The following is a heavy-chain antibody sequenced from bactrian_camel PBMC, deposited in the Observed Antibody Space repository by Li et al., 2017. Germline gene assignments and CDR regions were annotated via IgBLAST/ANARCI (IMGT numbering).Heavy chain of an antibody. CDR3: AAESPSLPPSFPRCLRGSIFFND. CDR2: TYSGRALHDT. CDR1: KYTISNYC. J-gene: IGHJ4*01. Sequence: HVQLVESGGGSVQAGGSLRLSCVVSKYTISNYCMGWFRQAPGKEREAVATTYSGRALHDTWYADPVKGRFSISRDNAGNTLYLEMDSLKPEDTAMYYCAAESPSLPPSFPRCLRGSIFFNDWGQGTQVTVS. D-gene: IGHD5*01. V-gene: IGHV3S1*01.